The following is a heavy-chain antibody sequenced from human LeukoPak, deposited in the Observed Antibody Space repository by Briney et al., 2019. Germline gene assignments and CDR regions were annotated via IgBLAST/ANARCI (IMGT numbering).Heavy chain of an antibody. J-gene: IGHJ5*02. D-gene: IGHD2-2*02. CDR3: ARDRYSPAYTSLGHNWFDP. Sequence: PGGSLRLSCAASGFTFSSYAMHWVRQAPGKGLEWAAVISYDGSNKYYADSVKGRFTISRDNSKNTLYLQMNSLRAEDTAVYYCARDRYSPAYTSLGHNWFDPWGQGTLVTVSS. V-gene: IGHV3-30-3*01. CDR1: GFTFSSYA. CDR2: ISYDGSNK.